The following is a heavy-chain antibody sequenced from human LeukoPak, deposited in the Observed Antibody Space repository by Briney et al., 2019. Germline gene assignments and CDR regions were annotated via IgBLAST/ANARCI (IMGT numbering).Heavy chain of an antibody. CDR1: GFTFSSYS. V-gene: IGHV3-48*02. D-gene: IGHD3-10*01. CDR2: ISSSSVTI. CDR3: ARVYGSGSPPDY. Sequence: GGSLRLSCAASGFTFSSYSMNWVRQAPGEGLEWVSYISSSSVTIYYADSVKGRFTISRDNAKNSLYLQMNSLRDEDTAVYYCARVYGSGSPPDYWGQGTLVTVSS. J-gene: IGHJ4*02.